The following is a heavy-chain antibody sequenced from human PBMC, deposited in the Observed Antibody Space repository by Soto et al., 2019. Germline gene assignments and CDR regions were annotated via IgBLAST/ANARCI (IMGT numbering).Heavy chain of an antibody. D-gene: IGHD3-9*01. Sequence: QITLKESGPTLVRPTQTLTLTCAFSGFSLSTSGVGVGWIRQPPGKALEWLAVIYWDDSKHYRPSLRSRLTITKDTSKNQVVLTMTNMDPTDTGTYYCAHKGPEDWPLDYWGQGTLVTVSS. CDR2: IYWDDSK. V-gene: IGHV2-5*02. CDR1: GFSLSTSGVG. CDR3: AHKGPEDWPLDY. J-gene: IGHJ4*02.